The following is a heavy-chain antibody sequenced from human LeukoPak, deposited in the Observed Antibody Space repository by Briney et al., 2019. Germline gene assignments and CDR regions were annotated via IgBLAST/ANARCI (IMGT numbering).Heavy chain of an antibody. CDR1: GFTFSSYE. V-gene: IGHV3-48*03. CDR2: ISSSGSTI. CDR3: ARASNDYGDYDY. J-gene: IGHJ4*02. D-gene: IGHD4-17*01. Sequence: GGSLRLSCAASGFTFSSYEMNWVRQAPGKGLEWGSYISSSGSTIYYADTVKGRFTISRDNAKNSLYLQMNSLRAEDTAVYYCARASNDYGDYDYWGQGTLVTVSS.